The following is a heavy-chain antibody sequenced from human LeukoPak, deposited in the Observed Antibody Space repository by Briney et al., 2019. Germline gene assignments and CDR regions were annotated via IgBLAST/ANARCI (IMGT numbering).Heavy chain of an antibody. CDR1: GFTFSSYA. CDR2: ISYDGSNK. Sequence: GGSLRLSCAASGFTFSSYAMHWVRQAPGKGLEWVAVISYDGSNKYYADSVKGRFTISRDNAKNSLYLQMNSLRAEDTAVYYCARQKGDTIFGVLIIEYFDYWGQGALVTVSS. D-gene: IGHD3-3*01. V-gene: IGHV3-30-3*01. CDR3: ARQKGDTIFGVLIIEYFDY. J-gene: IGHJ4*02.